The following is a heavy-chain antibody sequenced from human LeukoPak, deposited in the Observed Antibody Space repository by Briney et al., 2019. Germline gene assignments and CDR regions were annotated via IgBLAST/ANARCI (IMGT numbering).Heavy chain of an antibody. Sequence: PGGSLRLSCAASGFTFSSYSMNWVRQAPGKGLEWVSYISSSSSTIYYADSVKGRFTISRDNAKNSLYLQTNSLRAEDTAVYYCARVGGSYYYYYMDVWGKGTTVTVSS. J-gene: IGHJ6*03. V-gene: IGHV3-48*01. CDR2: ISSSSSTI. D-gene: IGHD2-15*01. CDR1: GFTFSSYS. CDR3: ARVGGSYYYYYMDV.